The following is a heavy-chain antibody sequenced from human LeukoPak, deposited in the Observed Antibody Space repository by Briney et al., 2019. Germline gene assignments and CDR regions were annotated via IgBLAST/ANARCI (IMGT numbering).Heavy chain of an antibody. Sequence: PGRSLRLSCAASGFTFSSYGTRWVRQAPGKGLEWVAVISYDGSNKYYADSVKGRFTISRDNSKNTLYLQMNSLRAEDTAVYYCARDGRRYCSGGSCYVFDHWGQGTLVTVSS. CDR3: ARDGRRYCSGGSCYVFDH. CDR2: ISYDGSNK. D-gene: IGHD2-15*01. J-gene: IGHJ4*02. CDR1: GFTFSSYG. V-gene: IGHV3-30*03.